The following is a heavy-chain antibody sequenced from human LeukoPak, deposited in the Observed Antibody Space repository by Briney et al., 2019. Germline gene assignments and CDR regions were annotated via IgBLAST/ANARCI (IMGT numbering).Heavy chain of an antibody. D-gene: IGHD3-22*01. CDR3: ARRGYSDSSGYDY. CDR2: ISWNSGTI. V-gene: IGHV3-9*01. J-gene: IGHJ4*02. CDR1: GFTFDDYA. Sequence: PGGSLRLSCAASGFTFDDYAMHWVRQAPGKGLEWVSGISWNSGTICYADSVKGRLTISRDNAKNSLYLQMNSLRAEDTAIYYCARRGYSDSSGYDYWGQGTLVTVSS.